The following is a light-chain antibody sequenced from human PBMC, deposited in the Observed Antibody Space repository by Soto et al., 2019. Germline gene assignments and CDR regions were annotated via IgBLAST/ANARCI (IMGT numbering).Light chain of an antibody. V-gene: IGKV1-5*03. Sequence: DIQMTQSPSTLSGSVGDRVTITCRASQTISSWLAWYQQKPGKAPKLLIYKASTLKSGDPSRFSGSGSGTEVTLTISSLQPDDFATYYCQHYNSYSEAFGQGPKVELK. CDR3: QHYNSYSEA. J-gene: IGKJ1*01. CDR2: KAS. CDR1: QTISSW.